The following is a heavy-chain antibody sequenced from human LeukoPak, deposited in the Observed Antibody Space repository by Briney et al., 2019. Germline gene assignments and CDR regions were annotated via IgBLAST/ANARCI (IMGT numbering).Heavy chain of an antibody. V-gene: IGHV4-61*02. J-gene: IGHJ6*03. CDR3: AREATSSSSAAYYYYMDV. D-gene: IGHD6-6*01. CDR2: VYSGGGT. Sequence: SQTLSLTCTVSGGSISSGSYYWSWIRQSAGKGLEWIGRVYSGGGTNYNPSLKSRVTISVDTSKNQYSLKLSSVTAADTAMYYCAREATSSSSAAYYYYMDVWGKGTTVTVSS. CDR1: GGSISSGSYY.